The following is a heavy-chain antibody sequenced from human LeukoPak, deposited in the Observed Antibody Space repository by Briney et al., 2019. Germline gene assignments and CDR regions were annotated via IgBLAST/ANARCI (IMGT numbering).Heavy chain of an antibody. Sequence: GGSLRLSCAASGFTFDDYAMHWVRQAPGKGLEWVSSISWNSGSIGYADSVKGRFTISRDNAKNSPYLQLNNLRAEDMALYYCAKEGYGYYFDYWGQGTLVTVSS. J-gene: IGHJ4*02. CDR2: ISWNSGSI. CDR1: GFTFDDYA. V-gene: IGHV3-9*03. D-gene: IGHD1-1*01. CDR3: AKEGYGYYFDY.